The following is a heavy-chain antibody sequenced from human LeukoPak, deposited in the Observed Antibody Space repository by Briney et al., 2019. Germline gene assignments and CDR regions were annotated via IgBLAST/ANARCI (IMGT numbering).Heavy chain of an antibody. Sequence: SAISGSGGSTYYADSVKGRFTISRDNSKNTLYLQMNSLRAEDTAVYYCAKEYYDSSAALTNWGQGTLVTVSS. CDR3: AKEYYDSSAALTN. D-gene: IGHD3-22*01. CDR2: ISGSGGST. J-gene: IGHJ4*02. V-gene: IGHV3-23*01.